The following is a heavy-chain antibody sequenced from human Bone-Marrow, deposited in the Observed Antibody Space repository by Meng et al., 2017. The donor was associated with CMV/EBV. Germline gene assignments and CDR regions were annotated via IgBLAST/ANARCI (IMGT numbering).Heavy chain of an antibody. J-gene: IGHJ4*02. CDR3: AREGYYYDSSGYYYVSWFDY. Sequence: GESLKISCAASGFTFSSYSMNWVRQAPGKGLEWVSSISSSSSYIYYADSVKGRFTISRDNAKNSLYLQMNSLRAEDTAVYYCAREGYYYDSSGYYYVSWFDYWGQRKLV. V-gene: IGHV3-21*01. CDR2: ISSSSSYI. D-gene: IGHD3-22*01. CDR1: GFTFSSYS.